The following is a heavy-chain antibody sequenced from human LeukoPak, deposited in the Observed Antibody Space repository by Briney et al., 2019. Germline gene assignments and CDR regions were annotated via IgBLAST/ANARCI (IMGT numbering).Heavy chain of an antibody. CDR2: ISDSGDTT. V-gene: IGHV3-23*01. CDR3: AKARGGSCFDC. Sequence: GGSLRLSCAASGFSFSTYAMNWARQAPGKGLEWVSAISDSGDTTYYADSVKGRFTISRDNSRNTLYLQMNSLRVEDTAVYYCAKARGGSCFDCWGQGTLVTVSS. CDR1: GFSFSTYA. J-gene: IGHJ4*02. D-gene: IGHD2-15*01.